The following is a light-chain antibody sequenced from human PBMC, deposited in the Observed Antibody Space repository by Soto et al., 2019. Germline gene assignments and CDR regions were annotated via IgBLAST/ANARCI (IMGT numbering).Light chain of an antibody. V-gene: IGLV2-23*01. Sequence: QSALTQPASVSGSPGQSITISCTGTSSDVGRYDLVSWYQQHPGKAPKLMIYEGLKRPSGVSSRFSGSKSGNTASLTISGLQTDAEADYSCCSYAGNSTYVFGTGTKLTVL. CDR3: CSYAGNSTYV. J-gene: IGLJ1*01. CDR1: SSDVGRYDL. CDR2: EGL.